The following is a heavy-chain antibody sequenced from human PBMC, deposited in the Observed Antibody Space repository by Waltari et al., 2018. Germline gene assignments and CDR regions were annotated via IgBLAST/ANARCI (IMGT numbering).Heavy chain of an antibody. V-gene: IGHV3-23*01. J-gene: IGHJ4*02. CDR1: GFTFRNFG. CDR3: AKGGLYHFDY. CDR2: ISGTGDRT. Sequence: EVQLLESGGDLVKPGGSLRLSCAVSGFTFRNFGMSWVRQAPGKGLEGVSAISGTGDRTYFADSVKGRFTISRDNSKNTLYLQLNNLRVEDTAVYYCAKGGLYHFDYWGQGSLVTVS.